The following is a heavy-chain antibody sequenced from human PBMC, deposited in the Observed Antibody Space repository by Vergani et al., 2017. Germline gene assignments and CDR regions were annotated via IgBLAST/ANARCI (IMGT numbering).Heavy chain of an antibody. J-gene: IGHJ3*02. D-gene: IGHD3-16*02. CDR2: ISGSGGST. CDR3: AKDMGVGGGAIYDDAFDI. V-gene: IGHV3-23*01. Sequence: EVQLLESGGGLVQPGGSLRLSCAASGFTFSSYAMSWVRQAPGKGLEWVSAISGSGGSTYYADSVKGRFTISRDNAKNSLYLQMNSLRAEDTALYYCAKDMGVGGGAIYDDAFDIWGQGTMVTVSS. CDR1: GFTFSSYA.